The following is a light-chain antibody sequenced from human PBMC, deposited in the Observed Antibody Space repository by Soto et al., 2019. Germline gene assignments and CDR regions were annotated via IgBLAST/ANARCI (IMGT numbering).Light chain of an antibody. Sequence: QSVLTQPASVSGSPGQSITVFCTGTSSDVGGYNSVSWYQQHPGKPPKLIIYEVSNRPSGVSDRFSGSKSGNTASLTISGLQAEDEADDYCSSYTSTSSYVFATGTKVTVL. J-gene: IGLJ1*01. CDR2: EVS. CDR3: SSYTSTSSYV. CDR1: SSDVGGYNS. V-gene: IGLV2-14*03.